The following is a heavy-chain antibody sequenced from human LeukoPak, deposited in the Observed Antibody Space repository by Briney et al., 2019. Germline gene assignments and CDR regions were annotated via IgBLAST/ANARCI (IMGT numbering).Heavy chain of an antibody. CDR2: LTTGGST. D-gene: IGHD4-17*01. CDR1: GFTFSSNP. J-gene: IGHJ4*02. CDR3: ATAMTTVTTPFDY. V-gene: IGHV3-23*01. Sequence: GGSLRLSCAASGFTFSSNPMAWVRQAPGKGLEWVSILTTGGSTYYADSVKGRFTISRDNSKNTLSLQMNSLRAEDTATYYCATAMTTVTTPFDYWGQGTLVTVSS.